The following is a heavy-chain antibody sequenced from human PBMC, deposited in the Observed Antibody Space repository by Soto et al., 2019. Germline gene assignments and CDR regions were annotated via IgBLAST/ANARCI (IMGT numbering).Heavy chain of an antibody. CDR3: AKGEQWLVRMGYFQH. CDR1: GFTFSSYG. J-gene: IGHJ1*01. V-gene: IGHV3-30*18. Sequence: QVQLVESGGGVVQPGRSLRLSCAASGFTFSSYGMHWVRQAPGKGLEWVEVISYDGSNKYYADSVKGRFTISRDNSKNTLYLQMNSLRAEDTAVYYCAKGEQWLVRMGYFQHWGQGTLVTVSS. D-gene: IGHD6-19*01. CDR2: ISYDGSNK.